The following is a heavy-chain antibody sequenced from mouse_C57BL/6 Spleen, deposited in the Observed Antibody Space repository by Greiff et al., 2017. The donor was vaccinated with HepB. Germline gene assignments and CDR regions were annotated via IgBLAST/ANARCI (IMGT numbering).Heavy chain of an antibody. D-gene: IGHD2-4*01. J-gene: IGHJ3*01. V-gene: IGHV5-17*01. CDR3: ARVYDYDGTGFAY. CDR2: ISSGSSTI. Sequence: DVKLVESGGGLVKPGGSLKLSCAASGFTFSDYGMHWVRQAPEKGLEWVAYISSGSSTIYYADTVKGRFTISRDNAKNTLFLQMTSLRSEDTAMYYCARVYDYDGTGFAYWGQGTLVTVSA. CDR1: GFTFSDYG.